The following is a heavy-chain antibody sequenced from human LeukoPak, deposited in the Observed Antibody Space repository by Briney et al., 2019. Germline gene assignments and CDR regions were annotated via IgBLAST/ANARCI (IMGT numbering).Heavy chain of an antibody. Sequence: ASVKVSCKLSGYTVTQLSMHWVRQAPGKGLEWMGGFIPEDGETVYAQRFQGRVTMTEDTSTDTVHMELSSLRSEDTAVYYCAADYGYSFAHWGQGTLVTVSS. V-gene: IGHV1-24*01. J-gene: IGHJ4*02. CDR2: FIPEDGET. CDR1: GYTVTQLS. CDR3: AADYGYSFAH. D-gene: IGHD5-18*01.